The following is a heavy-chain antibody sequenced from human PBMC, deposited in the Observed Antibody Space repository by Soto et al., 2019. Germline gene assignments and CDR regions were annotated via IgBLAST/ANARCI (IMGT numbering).Heavy chain of an antibody. D-gene: IGHD6-13*01. CDR2: MNTNSDDT. CDR3: AREWSAAGHFYGMDV. Sequence: ASVKVSCKTSGYTFTSYDINWVRQAPGQGLEWVGWMNTNSDDTRSAQKFRGRLTLTRDKSMRAVYMKLSNLRPDDSAVYYCAREWSAAGHFYGMDVCGQGTTVTV. J-gene: IGHJ6*02. CDR1: GYTFTSYD. V-gene: IGHV1-8*01.